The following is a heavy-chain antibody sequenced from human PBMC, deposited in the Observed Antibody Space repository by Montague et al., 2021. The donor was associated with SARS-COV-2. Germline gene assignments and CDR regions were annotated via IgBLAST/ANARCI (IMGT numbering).Heavy chain of an antibody. V-gene: IGHV4-39*07. Sequence: SETLSLTCTVSGGSISSSNYYWGWIRQPPGKGLEWIGNMYYSGSTYYNPSLKSRVTISIYTSKNQFSLKLSSVTAADTAVYYCAGDEIVLQGVTKGMDIWGQGTTVTVSS. CDR1: GGSISSSNYY. J-gene: IGHJ6*02. D-gene: IGHD3-10*01. CDR2: MYYSGST. CDR3: AGDEIVLQGVTKGMDI.